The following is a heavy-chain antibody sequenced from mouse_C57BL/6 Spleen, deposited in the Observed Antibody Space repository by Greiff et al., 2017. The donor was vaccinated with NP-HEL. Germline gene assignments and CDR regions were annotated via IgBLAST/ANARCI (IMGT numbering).Heavy chain of an antibody. CDR2: IDPSDSYT. CDR3: ARSDTTVVAFDY. D-gene: IGHD1-1*01. J-gene: IGHJ2*01. V-gene: IGHV1-69*01. Sequence: VQLQQPGAELVMPGASVKLSCKASGYTFTSYWMHWVKQRPGQGLEWIGEIDPSDSYTNYNQKFKGKSTLTVDKSSSTAYMQLSSLTSEDSAVYYCARSDTTVVAFDYWGQGTTLTVSS. CDR1: GYTFTSYW.